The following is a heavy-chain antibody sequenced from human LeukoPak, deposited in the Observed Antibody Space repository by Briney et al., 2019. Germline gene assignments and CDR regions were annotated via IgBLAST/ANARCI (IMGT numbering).Heavy chain of an antibody. CDR1: GFTFSSYA. CDR2: ISGSGGGT. V-gene: IGHV3-23*01. D-gene: IGHD3-3*01. CDR3: ARESWSDSVAFDI. J-gene: IGHJ3*02. Sequence: PGGSLRLSCAASGFTFSSYAMTWVRQAPGKGLEWVSTISGSGGGTYYADSVKGRFTISRDSSKRTLYLQMNSLRAEDTAMYYCARESWSDSVAFDIWGLGTMVIVSS.